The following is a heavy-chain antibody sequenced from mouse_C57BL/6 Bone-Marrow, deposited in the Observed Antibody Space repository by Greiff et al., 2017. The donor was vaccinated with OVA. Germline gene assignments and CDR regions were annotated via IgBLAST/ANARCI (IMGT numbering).Heavy chain of an antibody. V-gene: IGHV5-4*03. CDR1: GFTFSSYA. J-gene: IGHJ1*03. D-gene: IGHD1-1*01. CDR2: ISDGGSYT. CDR3: ASHYGSCYYWYFDV. Sequence: EVKLMESGGGLVKPGGSLKLSCAASGFTFSSYAMSWVRQTPEKRLEWVATISDGGSYTYYPDNVKGRFTISRDNAKNNLYLQMSHLKSEDTAMYYCASHYGSCYYWYFDVWGTGTTVTVSS.